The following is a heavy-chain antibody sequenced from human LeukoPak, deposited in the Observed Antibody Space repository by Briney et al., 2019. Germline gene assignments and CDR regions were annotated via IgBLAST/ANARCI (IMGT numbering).Heavy chain of an antibody. CDR3: ARERHYGDYVGLYYYGMDV. V-gene: IGHV3-53*01. CDR1: GFTVSSNY. J-gene: IGHJ6*02. CDR2: IYSGGST. D-gene: IGHD4-17*01. Sequence: PGGSLRLSCAASGFTVSSNYMSWVRQAPGKGLEWVSVIYSGGSTYYADSVKGRFTISRDNSKNTLYLQMNSLRAEDTAVYYCARERHYGDYVGLYYYGMDVWGQGTTVTVSS.